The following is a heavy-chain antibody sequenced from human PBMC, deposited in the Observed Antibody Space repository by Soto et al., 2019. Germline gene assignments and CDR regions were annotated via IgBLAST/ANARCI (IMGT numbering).Heavy chain of an antibody. Sequence: ASVKVSCKASGYTFTSYSISWVRQAPGQGLEWMGWISAYNGNTNYAQKLQGRVTMTNMDPVDTATYYCARITYGSGSYPFDYWGQGTLVTVSS. CDR2: ISAYNGNT. CDR1: GYTFTSYS. V-gene: IGHV1-18*01. CDR3: Y. J-gene: IGHJ4*02. D-gene: IGHD3-10*01.